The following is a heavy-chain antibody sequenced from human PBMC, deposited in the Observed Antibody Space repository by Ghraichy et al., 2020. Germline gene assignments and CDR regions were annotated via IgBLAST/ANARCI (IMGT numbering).Heavy chain of an antibody. V-gene: IGHV3-23*01. Sequence: GGSLRLSCAASGFTFSSYAMSWVRQAPGKGLEWVSVISGSGSNTYYADSVKGRFTISRDNSKNTLYLQMNSLRAEDTAVYYCAKTPVTSFTMDQVVTVDYWGQGTLVTVSS. CDR3: AKTPVTSFTMDQVVTVDY. CDR1: GFTFSSYA. J-gene: IGHJ4*02. CDR2: ISGSGSNT. D-gene: IGHD3-10*01.